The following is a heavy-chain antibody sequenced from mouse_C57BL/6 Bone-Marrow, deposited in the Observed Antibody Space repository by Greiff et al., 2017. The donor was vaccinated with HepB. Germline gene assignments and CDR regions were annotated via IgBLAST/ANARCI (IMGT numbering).Heavy chain of an antibody. CDR2: IYPGDGDT. J-gene: IGHJ2*01. D-gene: IGHD1-1*01. V-gene: IGHV1-82*01. CDR3: ATHYDGRSLYYFEC. Sequence: VQLQQSGPELVKPGASVKISCKASGYAFSSSWMNWVKQRPGKGLEWIGRIYPGDGDTNYNGKFKGKATLTADKSSSTAYMQLSSLTSEDSAVYFCATHYDGRSLYYFECWGQGTTLTVSS. CDR1: GYAFSSSW.